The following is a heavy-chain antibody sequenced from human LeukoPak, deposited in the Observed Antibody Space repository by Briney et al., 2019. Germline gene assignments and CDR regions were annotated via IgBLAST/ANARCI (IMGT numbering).Heavy chain of an antibody. CDR3: ARDHPLSYLDY. CDR2: TYYSGST. CDR1: GGSISSGGYY. D-gene: IGHD3-16*01. J-gene: IGHJ4*02. Sequence: KSSETLSLTCTVSGGSISSGGYYWSWIRQHPGKGLEWIGYTYYSGSTYYNPSLKSRVTISVDTSKNQFSLKLSSVTAADTAVYYCARDHPLSYLDYWGQGTLVTVSS. V-gene: IGHV4-31*03.